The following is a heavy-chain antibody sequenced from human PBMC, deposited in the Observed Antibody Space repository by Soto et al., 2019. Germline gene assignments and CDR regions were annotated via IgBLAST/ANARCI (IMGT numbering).Heavy chain of an antibody. CDR1: GGSISNDDYY. V-gene: IGHV4-30-4*08. D-gene: IGHD4-17*01. J-gene: IGHJ6*02. CDR3: ARATTVTSSFFYYGLDV. CDR2: IYYNGNT. Sequence: SETLSLTCSVSGGSISNDDYYWTWIRHPPGKGLEWIGHIYYNGNTYYNPSLKSRLTMSLDTSQNQFSLHLTSVIAADSASYFCARATTVTSSFFYYGLDVWGQGTTVT.